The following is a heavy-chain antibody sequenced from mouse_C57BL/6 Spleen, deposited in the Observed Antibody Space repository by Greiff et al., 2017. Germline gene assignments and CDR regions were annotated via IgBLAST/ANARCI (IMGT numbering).Heavy chain of an antibody. CDR1: GYTFTSYW. CDR2: IYPSDSET. CDR3: ARAALYYGYDGWYFDV. V-gene: IGHV1-61*01. J-gene: IGHJ1*03. Sequence: QVQLQQPGAELVRPGSSVKLSCKASGYTFTSYWMDWVKQRPGQGLEWIGNIYPSDSETHYNQKFKDKATLTVDKSSSTAYMQLSSLTSEDSAVYYCARAALYYGYDGWYFDVWGTGTTVTVSS. D-gene: IGHD2-2*01.